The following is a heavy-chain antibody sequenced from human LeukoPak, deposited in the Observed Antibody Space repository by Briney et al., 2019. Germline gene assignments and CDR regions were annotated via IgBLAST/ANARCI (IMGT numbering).Heavy chain of an antibody. V-gene: IGHV1-2*02. J-gene: IGHJ4*02. CDR2: INPNSGVT. CDR1: GYTFTDYY. Sequence: ASVKVSCKASGYTFTDYYIHWVRQAPGQGLEWMGWINPNSGVTNYAQKFQGRVTMTRDTSISTAYMELSRLTSDDTAVYYCARGNFYDNKGYSPELRYWGQGTLVTVSS. D-gene: IGHD3-10*01. CDR3: ARGNFYDNKGYSPELRY.